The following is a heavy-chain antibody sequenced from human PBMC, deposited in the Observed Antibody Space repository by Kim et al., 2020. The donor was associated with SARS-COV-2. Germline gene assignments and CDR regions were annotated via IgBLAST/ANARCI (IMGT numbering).Heavy chain of an antibody. J-gene: IGHJ4*02. CDR3: ARGNTETIDY. CDR2: INPDSGVP. CDR1: GYTFTTRY. Sequence: ASVKVSCKTSGYTFTTRYLHWLRQAPGHGLEWMGRINPDSGVPDYAQRFQGRVTMTRDKSISTVYMELSSLRSDDTVVYYCARGNTETIDYWGQGTLVTVSS. V-gene: IGHV1-2*05.